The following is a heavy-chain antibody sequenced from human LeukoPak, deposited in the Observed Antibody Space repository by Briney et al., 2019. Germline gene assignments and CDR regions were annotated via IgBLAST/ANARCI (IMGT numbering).Heavy chain of an antibody. V-gene: IGHV1-2*02. CDR2: ITPDTGGT. CDR1: GYTFTDYY. CDR3: AREHLFSGSENYVLHNWFDP. Sequence: ASVTVSCKASGYTFTDYYMHWVRQAPGQGLEWMGRITPDTGGTNSAQRFQGRVTMTRDTSIRTAYMELSSLRSDDTAVYYCAREHLFSGSENYVLHNWFDPWGQGTLVTVSS. D-gene: IGHD3-10*01. J-gene: IGHJ5*02.